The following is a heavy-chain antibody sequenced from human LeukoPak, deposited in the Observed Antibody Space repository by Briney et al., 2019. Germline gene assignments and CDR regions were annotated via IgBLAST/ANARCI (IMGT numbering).Heavy chain of an antibody. V-gene: IGHV4-39*01. CDR3: ARTTVTPYGMDV. D-gene: IGHD4-17*01. CDR1: GGSISSSSYY. J-gene: IGHJ6*02. Sequence: SETLSLTCTVSGGSISSSSYYWGWIRQRPGKGLEWIGSIYYSGSTYYNPSLKSRVTISVDTSKNQFSLKLSSVTAADTAVYYCARTTVTPYGMDVWGQGTTVTVSS. CDR2: IYYSGST.